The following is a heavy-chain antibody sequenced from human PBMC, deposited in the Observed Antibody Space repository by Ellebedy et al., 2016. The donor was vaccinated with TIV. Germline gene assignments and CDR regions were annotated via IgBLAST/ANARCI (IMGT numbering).Heavy chain of an antibody. CDR2: IYYSGST. J-gene: IGHJ6*02. D-gene: IGHD6-13*01. CDR1: GGSISSYY. V-gene: IGHV4-39*07. Sequence: GSLRLXXTVSGGSISSYYWGWIRQPPGKGLEWIGSIYYSGSTYYNPSLKSRVTISVDTSKNQFSLKLSSVTAADTAVYYCARVTAAAGTPYYYAVDVWGQGTTVIVSS. CDR3: ARVTAAAGTPYYYAVDV.